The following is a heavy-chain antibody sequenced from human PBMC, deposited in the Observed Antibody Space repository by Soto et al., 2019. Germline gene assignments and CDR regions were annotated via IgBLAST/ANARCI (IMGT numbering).Heavy chain of an antibody. J-gene: IGHJ5*02. CDR2: MYHSGST. CDR1: GGSISSGGYS. D-gene: IGHD3-3*02. CDR3: ARTKIAFYNWFDP. V-gene: IGHV4-30-2*01. Sequence: PSETLSLTCAVSGGSISSGGYSWGWIRQPPGKGLEWIGYMYHSGSTYYNPSLKSRVTISIDRSKNQFSLKLSSVTAADTAVYYCARTKIAFYNWFDPWGQGTLVTVSS.